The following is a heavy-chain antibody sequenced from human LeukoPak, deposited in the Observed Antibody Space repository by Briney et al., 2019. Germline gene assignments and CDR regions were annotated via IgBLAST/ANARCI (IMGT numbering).Heavy chain of an antibody. CDR2: IRYDGSNR. CDR3: AKDRSMTTVTPFDN. CDR1: GFTFSSYG. Sequence: GGSLRLSCAASGFTFSSYGMHWVRQAPGKGLEWVAFIRYDGSNRFYADSVRGRFTISRDNSKNTVYLQMNSLRAEDTAVYYCAKDRSMTTVTPFDNWGQGTLVAVSS. J-gene: IGHJ4*02. V-gene: IGHV3-30*02. D-gene: IGHD4-17*01.